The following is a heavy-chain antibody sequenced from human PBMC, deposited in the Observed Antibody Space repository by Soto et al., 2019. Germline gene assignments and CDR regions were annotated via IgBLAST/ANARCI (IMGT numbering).Heavy chain of an antibody. J-gene: IGHJ3*02. CDR1: GYTFTAYY. D-gene: IGHD1-26*01. Sequence: ASVKVSCKASGYTFTAYYIHWLRQAPGQGLEWMGWVNPHSGASVFAQKLLGSVTLTTDTYINTAYMELTSLTSDDTALYYCARPPNPWEPYAFHILGHGKLVTVS. V-gene: IGHV1-2*04. CDR2: VNPHSGAS. CDR3: ARPPNPWEPYAFHI.